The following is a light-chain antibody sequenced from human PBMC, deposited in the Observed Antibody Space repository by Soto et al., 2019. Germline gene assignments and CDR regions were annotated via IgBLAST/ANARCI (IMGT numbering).Light chain of an antibody. CDR1: SSDVGGYNY. CDR3: NSYAGSNNWV. J-gene: IGLJ3*02. CDR2: EVS. Sequence: QSVPTQPPSASGSPGQSVTASCTGTSSDVGGYNYVSWYQQHPGKAPKLMIYEVSKRPSGVPDRFSGSKSGNTASLTVSGLQAEDEADYYCNSYAGSNNWVFGGETKLTVL. V-gene: IGLV2-8*01.